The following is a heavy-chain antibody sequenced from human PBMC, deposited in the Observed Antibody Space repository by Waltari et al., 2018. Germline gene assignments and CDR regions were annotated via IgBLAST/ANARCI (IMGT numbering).Heavy chain of an antibody. Sequence: EVQLVESGGGLVQQGGSLRLSCAVSGFTSSTYWMTWVRQAPGKGLEWVANIKQDGTEKYYVDSGKGRFSISRDNGKNLLYLHMNSLRADDTAVYYCARDEMHRTTWYHFWGQGTQVTVSS. V-gene: IGHV3-7*04. CDR3: ARDEMHRTTWYHF. CDR2: IKQDGTEK. CDR1: GFTSSTYW. J-gene: IGHJ4*02. D-gene: IGHD6-13*01.